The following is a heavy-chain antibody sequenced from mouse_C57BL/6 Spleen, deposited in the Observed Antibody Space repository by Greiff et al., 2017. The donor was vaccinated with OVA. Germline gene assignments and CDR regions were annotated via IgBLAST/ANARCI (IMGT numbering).Heavy chain of an antibody. CDR3: ARRGTTVVAPFAY. V-gene: IGHV1-69*01. D-gene: IGHD1-1*01. CDR1: GYTFTSYW. J-gene: IGHJ3*01. Sequence: QVKLKQPGAELVMPGASVKLSCKASGYTFTSYWMHWVKQRPGPGLEWIGAIDPSDSYHTYNQKFKDTATLTVDKSTSTADMQLSSLTSEDSAVYDCARRGTTVVAPFAYWGQGTLVTVSA. CDR2: IDPSDSYH.